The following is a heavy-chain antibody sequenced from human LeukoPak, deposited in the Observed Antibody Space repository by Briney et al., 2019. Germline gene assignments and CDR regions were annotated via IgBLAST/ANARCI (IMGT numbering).Heavy chain of an antibody. J-gene: IGHJ3*02. Sequence: SETLSLTCTVSGGSISSYYWSWIRQPAGKGLEWIGRIYTSGSTNYNPSLKSRVTMLVDTSKNQFSLKLSSVTAADTAVYYCASSLGALRYFDWTRGDAFDIWGQGTMVTVSS. V-gene: IGHV4-4*07. CDR1: GGSISSYY. D-gene: IGHD3-9*01. CDR2: IYTSGST. CDR3: ASSLGALRYFDWTRGDAFDI.